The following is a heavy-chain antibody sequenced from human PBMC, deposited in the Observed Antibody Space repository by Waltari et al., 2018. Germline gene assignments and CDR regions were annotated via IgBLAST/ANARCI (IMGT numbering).Heavy chain of an antibody. V-gene: IGHV4-31*02. Sequence: QVQLQESGPGLVKPSQTLSLTCTVSGGSISGGGYSWSWIRQHPGKGLEWIGYIYYSAGTYYHPSLKSRVTISVANGQNQFSLKVSSVTAADTAVYYCARTWIQLWFYFDYWGQGTLVTVSS. CDR3: ARTWIQLWFYFDY. CDR2: IYYSAGT. D-gene: IGHD5-18*01. J-gene: IGHJ4*02. CDR1: GGSISGGGYS.